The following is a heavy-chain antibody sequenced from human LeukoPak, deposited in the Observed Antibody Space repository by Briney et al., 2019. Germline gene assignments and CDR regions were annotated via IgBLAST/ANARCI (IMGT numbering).Heavy chain of an antibody. CDR3: ARDLDSSSWYGY. CDR2: INAGNGNT. Sequence: ASVKVSCKASGYTFTSYAMHWVRQAPGQRLEWMGWINAGNGNTKYSQKFQGRVTITRDTSASTAYMELSSLRSEDTAEYYCARDLDSSSWYGYWGQGTLVTVSS. J-gene: IGHJ4*02. V-gene: IGHV1-3*01. CDR1: GYTFTSYA. D-gene: IGHD6-13*01.